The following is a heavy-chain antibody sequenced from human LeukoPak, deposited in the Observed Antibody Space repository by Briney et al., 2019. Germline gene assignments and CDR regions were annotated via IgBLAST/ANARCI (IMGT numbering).Heavy chain of an antibody. CDR1: GFTFSSYG. Sequence: PGGSLRLSCAVSGFTFSSYGMHWVRQAPGKGLEWVAVIWYDGSNKYYADSVKGRFTISRDNSKNTLYLQMNSLRAEDTAVYYCARDLDTAMVLDYWGQGTLVTVSS. V-gene: IGHV3-33*01. CDR3: ARDLDTAMVLDY. D-gene: IGHD5-18*01. J-gene: IGHJ4*02. CDR2: IWYDGSNK.